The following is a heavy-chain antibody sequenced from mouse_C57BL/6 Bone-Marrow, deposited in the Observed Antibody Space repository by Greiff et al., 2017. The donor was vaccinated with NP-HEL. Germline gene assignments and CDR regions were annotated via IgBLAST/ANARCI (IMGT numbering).Heavy chain of an antibody. CDR3: ARLTAQATGAMDY. CDR1: GFTFTDYY. Sequence: EVKVVESGGGLVQPGGSLSLSCAASGFTFTDYYMSWVRQPPGKALEWLGFIRNKANGYTTEYSASVKGRFTISRDNSQSILYLQMNALRAEDSATYYCARLTAQATGAMDYWGQGTSVTVSS. J-gene: IGHJ4*01. V-gene: IGHV7-3*01. D-gene: IGHD3-2*02. CDR2: IRNKANGYTT.